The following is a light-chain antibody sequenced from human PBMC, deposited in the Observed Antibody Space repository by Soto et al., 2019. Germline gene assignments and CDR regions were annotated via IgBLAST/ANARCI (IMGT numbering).Light chain of an antibody. Sequence: IRMTQSPSTHSASIGDRVIITCRASQSISNSLAWYQQKPGRAPEFLIYKASSLESGVPSRFSGSGSGTEFTLTISSLQPEDFATYYCQQLNSYPRTFGQGTRLEIK. CDR1: QSISNS. J-gene: IGKJ5*01. V-gene: IGKV1-5*03. CDR2: KAS. CDR3: QQLNSYPRT.